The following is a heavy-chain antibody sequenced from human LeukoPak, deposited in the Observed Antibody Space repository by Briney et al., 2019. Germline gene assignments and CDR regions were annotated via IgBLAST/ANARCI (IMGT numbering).Heavy chain of an antibody. J-gene: IGHJ4*02. V-gene: IGHV3-30*02. Sequence: PGGSLRLSCVASGFTLSTYGMHWVRQAPGKGLEWVAFIRYDGSNKYYADSVKGRFTISRDNSKNTLYLQMNSLRAEDTAVYYCAPHTHVDYWGQGTLVTVSS. CDR2: IRYDGSNK. CDR3: APHTHVDY. CDR1: GFTLSTYG.